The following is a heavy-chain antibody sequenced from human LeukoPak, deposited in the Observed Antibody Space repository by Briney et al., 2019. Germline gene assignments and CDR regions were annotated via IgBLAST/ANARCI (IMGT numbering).Heavy chain of an antibody. D-gene: IGHD3-10*01. CDR2: IYHSGTT. Sequence: PSETLSLTCAVSGVSISSPNWWNWVRQPPGKGLEWIGEIYHSGTTNYIPSLKSRVTISVDKSKNHFSLNLSSVTAADTAVYYCARADTSGTYSSDAFDIWGQGTMVTVPS. V-gene: IGHV4-4*02. CDR3: ARADTSGTYSSDAFDI. J-gene: IGHJ3*02. CDR1: GVSISSPNW.